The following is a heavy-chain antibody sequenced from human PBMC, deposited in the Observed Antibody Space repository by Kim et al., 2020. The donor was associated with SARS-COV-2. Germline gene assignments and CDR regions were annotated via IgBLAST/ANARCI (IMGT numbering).Heavy chain of an antibody. V-gene: IGHV3-30*18. D-gene: IGHD3-22*01. Sequence: GGSLRLSCAASGFTFSSYGMHWVRQAPGKGLEWVAVISYDGSNKYYADSVKGRFTISRDNSKNTLYLQMNGLRAEDTAVYYCANSGDSSGFFDYWGQGT. CDR3: ANSGDSSGFFDY. CDR2: ISYDGSNK. J-gene: IGHJ4*02. CDR1: GFTFSSYG.